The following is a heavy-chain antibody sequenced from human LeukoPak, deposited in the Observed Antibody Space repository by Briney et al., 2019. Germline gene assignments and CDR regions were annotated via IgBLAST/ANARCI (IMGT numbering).Heavy chain of an antibody. J-gene: IGHJ4*02. CDR2: IGPTGTDR. CDR3: ATETIGRHYDY. CDR1: GFTFSSCC. Sequence: AGSLRLSCAVSGFTFSSCCFKCVSQAPEEGLEWGSSIGPTGTDRYYADSVRGRFPISRDNAKNSMYLQMDSLRGEDTAVYYCATETIGRHYDYWGQGTLLTVSS. V-gene: IGHV3-21*01. D-gene: IGHD1-14*01.